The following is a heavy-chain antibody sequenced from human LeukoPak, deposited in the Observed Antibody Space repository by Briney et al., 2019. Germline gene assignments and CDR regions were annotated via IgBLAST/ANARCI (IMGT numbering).Heavy chain of an antibody. D-gene: IGHD3-10*01. CDR1: GWTFRNPG. Sequence: GGSLRLSCAASGWTFRNPGMSRGRQAPGKGLEWVGHIKSKTDGGTTDYAAPVEGTFTISRDDSKNTVYLQMKSLKTEDTTLYYCPTSYYGPVGNFWGQGTLVTVSS. J-gene: IGHJ4*02. CDR3: PTSYYGPVGNF. CDR2: IKSKTDGGTT. V-gene: IGHV3-15*01.